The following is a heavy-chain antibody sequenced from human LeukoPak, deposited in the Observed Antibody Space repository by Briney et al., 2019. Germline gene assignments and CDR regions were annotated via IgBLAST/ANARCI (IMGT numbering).Heavy chain of an antibody. Sequence: PGGPLRLSCAASGFTFSNYEMNWVRQAPGKGLEWISYISGSGTTIYYADSVKGRFTISRDNAKNSLYLQMNSPRAEDTAVYYCVRTWNTYWGQGTLVTVSS. CDR1: GFTFSNYE. CDR3: VRTWNTY. J-gene: IGHJ4*02. V-gene: IGHV3-48*03. D-gene: IGHD1-1*01. CDR2: ISGSGTTI.